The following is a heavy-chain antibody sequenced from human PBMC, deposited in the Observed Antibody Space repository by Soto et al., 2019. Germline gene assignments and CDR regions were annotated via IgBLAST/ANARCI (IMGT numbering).Heavy chain of an antibody. J-gene: IGHJ6*02. CDR2: ISSSGSTI. CDR3: ARDRTREPSRWYYYGMDV. D-gene: IGHD1-26*01. Sequence: EVQLVESGGGLVQPGGSLRLSCAASGFTFSSYEMNWVRQAPGKGLEWVSYISSSGSTIYYADSVKGRFTISRDNAKTSLYLQMNSLRAEDTAVYYCARDRTREPSRWYYYGMDVWGQGTTVTVSS. CDR1: GFTFSSYE. V-gene: IGHV3-48*03.